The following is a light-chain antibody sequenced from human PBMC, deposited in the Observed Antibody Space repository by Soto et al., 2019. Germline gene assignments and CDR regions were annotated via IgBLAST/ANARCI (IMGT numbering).Light chain of an antibody. CDR3: SSYTRSSTYV. CDR2: GNN. CDR1: SSNIGAGSD. Sequence: QSVLTQPPSVSGAPGQSVTISCTGSSSNIGAGSDVHWYQHLPGTAPKLLIYGNNKRPSGVPDRFSGSKSGTSASLAITGLQADDEADYYCSSYTRSSTYVFGTGTKVTVL. J-gene: IGLJ1*01. V-gene: IGLV1-40*01.